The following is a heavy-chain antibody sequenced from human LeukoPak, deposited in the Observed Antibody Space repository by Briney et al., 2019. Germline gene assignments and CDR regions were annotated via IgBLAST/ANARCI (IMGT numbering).Heavy chain of an antibody. CDR1: AFTFSDYS. Sequence: PGGSLRLSCAASAFTFSDYSMNWVRQAPGKGLEWISYISGRSSTIYYADSVRGRFTISRDNCKNSMYLQMNSLRAEATSVYYCARDRLTSGSYFFDYWGQGTLVTVSS. J-gene: IGHJ4*02. CDR2: ISGRSSTI. V-gene: IGHV3-48*01. CDR3: ARDRLTSGSYFFDY. D-gene: IGHD1-26*01.